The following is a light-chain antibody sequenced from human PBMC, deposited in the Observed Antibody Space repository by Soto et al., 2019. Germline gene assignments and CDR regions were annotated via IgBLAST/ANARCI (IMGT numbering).Light chain of an antibody. Sequence: QSVPTQPRSVSGSPGQSVTISCTGTSNDVGRFDYVSWYQQHPGKAPKVIIYDVNERPSGVPNRFSGSKSGNTASLTISGLQADDEADYYCCSYAGSSTPYVFGTGTKVTVL. CDR3: CSYAGSSTPYV. CDR1: SNDVGRFDY. V-gene: IGLV2-11*01. J-gene: IGLJ1*01. CDR2: DVN.